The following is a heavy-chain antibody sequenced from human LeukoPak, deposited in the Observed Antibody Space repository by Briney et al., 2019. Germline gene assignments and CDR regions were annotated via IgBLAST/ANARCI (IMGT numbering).Heavy chain of an antibody. CDR2: IWYDGSNK. V-gene: IGHV3-33*01. Sequence: GGSLRLSCAASGFTFSSYGMHCVRQAPGKGLEWVAVIWYDGSNKYYADSVKGRFTISRDNSKNTLYLQMNSLRAEDTAVYYCARDSILGVATIPFDYWGQGTLVTVSS. CDR1: GFTFSSYG. J-gene: IGHJ4*02. D-gene: IGHD5-12*01. CDR3: ARDSILGVATIPFDY.